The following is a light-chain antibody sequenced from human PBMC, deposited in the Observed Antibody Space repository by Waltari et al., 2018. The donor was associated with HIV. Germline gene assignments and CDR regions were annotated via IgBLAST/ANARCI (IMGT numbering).Light chain of an antibody. CDR1: SSNIGKNF. CDR2: DNT. CDR3: GTWDSSLSGVV. V-gene: IGLV1-51*01. Sequence: QSVLTQPPSVSAAPGQKVTISCSGSSSNIGKNFVSWYKQLPGTAPKLLIYDNTKRPSGIPDRFSGPKSGTSATLGITGLQTGDEADYYCGTWDSSLSGVVFGGGTKLTVL. J-gene: IGLJ3*02.